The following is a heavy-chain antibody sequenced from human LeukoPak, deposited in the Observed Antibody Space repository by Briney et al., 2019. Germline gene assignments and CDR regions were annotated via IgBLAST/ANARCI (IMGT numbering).Heavy chain of an antibody. CDR2: INHSGST. Sequence: SETLSLTCAVYGGSFSGYYWSWIRQPPGKGLEWIGDINHSGSTNYNPSLKSRVTISVDTSKNQFSLKLSSVTAADTAVYYCARRYVREYSSSRGVPARGFDPWGQGTLVTAPS. CDR3: ARRYVREYSSSRGVPARGFDP. D-gene: IGHD6-6*01. CDR1: GGSFSGYY. J-gene: IGHJ5*02. V-gene: IGHV4-34*01.